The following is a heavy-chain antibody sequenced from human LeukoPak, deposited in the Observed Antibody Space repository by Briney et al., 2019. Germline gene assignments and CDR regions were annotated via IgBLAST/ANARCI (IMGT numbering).Heavy chain of an antibody. Sequence: PGGSLRLSCAASGFTFSSYSMNWVRQAPGKGLEWVSSISSSSSYIYYADSVKGRFTISRDNAKNSLYLQMNSLRAGDTAVYYCASDSGYSSSWYTRGDFDYWGQGTLVTVSS. CDR3: ASDSGYSSSWYTRGDFDY. V-gene: IGHV3-21*01. CDR1: GFTFSSYS. CDR2: ISSSSSYI. D-gene: IGHD6-13*01. J-gene: IGHJ4*02.